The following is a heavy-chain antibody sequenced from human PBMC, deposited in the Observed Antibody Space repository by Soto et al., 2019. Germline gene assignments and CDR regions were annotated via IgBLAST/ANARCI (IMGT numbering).Heavy chain of an antibody. Sequence: LRLSCAASEFSFSSYAMHWIRQAPGKGLEWVAVISFDGNIIHYADSVKGRFVISRDNSKNTLYLQMHSLSGEDTAVYYCARTFDTITYYFDYWGQGTLVTVSS. CDR1: EFSFSSYA. CDR3: ARTFDTITYYFDY. J-gene: IGHJ4*02. CDR2: ISFDGNII. D-gene: IGHD3-9*01. V-gene: IGHV3-30*09.